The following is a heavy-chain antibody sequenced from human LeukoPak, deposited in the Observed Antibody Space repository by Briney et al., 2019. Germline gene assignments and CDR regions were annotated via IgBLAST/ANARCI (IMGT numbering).Heavy chain of an antibody. D-gene: IGHD6-13*01. CDR3: ARAYSRSWFDY. CDR1: GFTFSSYG. CDR2: IWYDGSNK. J-gene: IGHJ4*02. Sequence: TGRSLRLSCAASGFTFSSYGMHWVRQAPGKGLEWVAVIWYDGSNKYYADSVKGRFTISRDNSKNTLYLQMNSLRAEDTAVYYCARAYSRSWFDYWGQGTLLTVSS. V-gene: IGHV3-33*01.